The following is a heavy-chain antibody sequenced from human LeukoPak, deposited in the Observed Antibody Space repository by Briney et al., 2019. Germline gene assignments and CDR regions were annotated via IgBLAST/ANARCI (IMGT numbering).Heavy chain of an antibody. V-gene: IGHV3-66*01. CDR3: ARSQPGGGSCYSDY. J-gene: IGHJ4*02. Sequence: GGSLRLSCAASGFTVSSNYMSWVRQAPGKGLEWVSVIYSGGSTYYADSVKGRFTISRDNSKNTLYLQMNSLRAEDTAVYYCARSQPGGGSCYSDYWGQGTLVTVSS. CDR2: IYSGGST. D-gene: IGHD2-15*01. CDR1: GFTVSSNY.